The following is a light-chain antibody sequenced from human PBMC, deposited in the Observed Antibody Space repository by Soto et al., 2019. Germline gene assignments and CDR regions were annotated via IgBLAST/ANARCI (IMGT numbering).Light chain of an antibody. CDR3: QQYNSHQWT. CDR2: DAS. CDR1: QSISSW. J-gene: IGKJ1*01. Sequence: DIQMTQSPSTLSASVGDRVTITCRASQSISSWLAWYQQKPGKAPKLLIYDASSLESGVPSRFSGSGSGTEFTLTICSLQPDDFATYYCQQYNSHQWTFGQGTKVEIK. V-gene: IGKV1-5*01.